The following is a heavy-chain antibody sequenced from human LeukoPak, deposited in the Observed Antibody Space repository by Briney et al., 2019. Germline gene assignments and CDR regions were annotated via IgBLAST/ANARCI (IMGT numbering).Heavy chain of an antibody. CDR1: GYTFTGYY. D-gene: IGHD1-26*01. J-gene: IGHJ6*03. Sequence: ASVKVSCKASGYTFTGYYMHWVRQAPGQGLEWMGWINPNSGGTNYAQKFQGRVTMTRDTSISTAYMELSRLRSDDTAVYYCARGGRGSYSPDGYYYYYMDVWGKGTTATVSS. CDR3: ARGGRGSYSPDGYYYYYMDV. CDR2: INPNSGGT. V-gene: IGHV1-2*02.